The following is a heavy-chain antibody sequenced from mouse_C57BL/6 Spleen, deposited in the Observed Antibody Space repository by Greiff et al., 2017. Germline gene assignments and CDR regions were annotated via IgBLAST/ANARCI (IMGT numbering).Heavy chain of an antibody. Sequence: EVQLVESGGGLVKPGGSLKLSCAASGFTFSDSGMHWVRQAPEKGLEWVAYISSGSSTIYYADTVKGRFTISRDNAKNTLFLQMTSLRSEDTAMYYCARHETAQAHYAMDYWGQGTSVTVSS. D-gene: IGHD3-2*02. CDR1: GFTFSDSG. CDR2: ISSGSSTI. V-gene: IGHV5-17*01. J-gene: IGHJ4*01. CDR3: ARHETAQAHYAMDY.